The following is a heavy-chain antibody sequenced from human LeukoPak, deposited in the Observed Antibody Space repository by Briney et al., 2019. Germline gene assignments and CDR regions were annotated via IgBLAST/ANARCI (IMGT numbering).Heavy chain of an antibody. J-gene: IGHJ4*02. Sequence: GASVKVSCKASGYTFTSFYMHWVRQAPGQGLEWMGIINPSSGSTSNAQKFQGRVTMTRDTSTSTVYMELSSLRSEDTAVYYCARGGEYYDSRGSYFDSWGQGTLVTVSS. CDR3: ARGGEYYDSRGSYFDS. D-gene: IGHD3-22*01. CDR1: GYTFTSFY. V-gene: IGHV1-46*01. CDR2: INPSSGST.